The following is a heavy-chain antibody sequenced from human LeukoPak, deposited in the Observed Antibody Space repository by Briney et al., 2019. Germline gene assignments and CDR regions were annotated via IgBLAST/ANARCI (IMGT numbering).Heavy chain of an antibody. CDR1: GGSFSGYY. V-gene: IGHV4-34*01. CDR3: ARDSSNGDIVVVPAAIGWFDP. CDR2: INHSGSA. D-gene: IGHD2-2*02. J-gene: IGHJ5*02. Sequence: SETLSLTCAVYGGSFSGYYWSWFRQPPGKGLERIGEINHSGSANYNPSLKSRVTISVDTSKNQFSLKLSSVTAADTAVYYCARDSSNGDIVVVPAAIGWFDPWGQGTLVTVSS.